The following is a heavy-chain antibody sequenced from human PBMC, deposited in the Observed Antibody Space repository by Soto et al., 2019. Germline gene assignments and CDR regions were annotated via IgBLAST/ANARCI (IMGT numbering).Heavy chain of an antibody. CDR2: INAGNGNT. D-gene: IGHD3-22*01. CDR1: GYTFTSYG. J-gene: IGHJ6*02. V-gene: IGHV1-3*01. Sequence: GASVKVSCKASGYTFTSYGIHWVRQAPGQRLEWTGWINAGNGNTKYSEKFQGRVTITRDTSASTAYLELSSLRSEDTAVYYCAREPNDSSAYYHHYYYGMDVWGQGTTVTVSS. CDR3: AREPNDSSAYYHHYYYGMDV.